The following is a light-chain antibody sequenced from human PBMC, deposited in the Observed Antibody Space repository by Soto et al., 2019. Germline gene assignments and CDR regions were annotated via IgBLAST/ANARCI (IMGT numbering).Light chain of an antibody. CDR2: ASS. V-gene: IGKV1-27*01. Sequence: DIQMTQSPSSLSASVGDRVTITCRASQGISNYLAWYQQKPGQDPKLLIYASSTLQQGVPSRFSGSGSGTDFTLTISTLQPEDVATYYCQKYNRYPQTFGQGTKLEFK. CDR3: QKYNRYPQT. CDR1: QGISNY. J-gene: IGKJ2*01.